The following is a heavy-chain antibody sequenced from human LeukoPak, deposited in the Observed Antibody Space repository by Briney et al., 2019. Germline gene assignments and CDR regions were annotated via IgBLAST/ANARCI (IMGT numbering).Heavy chain of an antibody. CDR1: GFSLSSYW. J-gene: IGHJ6*03. V-gene: IGHV3-7*01. Sequence: GGSLRLSCAASGFSLSSYWMTWVRQAPGKGLEWVANIKQDGSEKNYVDSVKGRFTISRDNAKSSMWLQMNSLRDEDTAVYYCARGFRPVVPAASLYYYYMDVWGKGTTVTISS. CDR3: ARGFRPVVPAASLYYYYMDV. CDR2: IKQDGSEK. D-gene: IGHD2-2*01.